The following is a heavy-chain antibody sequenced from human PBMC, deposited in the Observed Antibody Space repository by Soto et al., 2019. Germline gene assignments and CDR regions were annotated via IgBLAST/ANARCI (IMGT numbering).Heavy chain of an antibody. CDR1: GFSLSTSGVG. V-gene: IGHV2-5*02. J-gene: IGHJ3*01. CDR3: AHFIVVPPSDVFDV. CDR2: IYWDGEK. D-gene: IGHD2-2*01. Sequence: GSGPTLVNPTQTLTLTCTFSGFSLSTSGVGVGWIRQPPGKALEWLALIYWDGEKRYSPSQKSRLAITTDTSKNQVVLTMTNLDPVDTATYYCAHFIVVPPSDVFDVWGQGTMVTVSS.